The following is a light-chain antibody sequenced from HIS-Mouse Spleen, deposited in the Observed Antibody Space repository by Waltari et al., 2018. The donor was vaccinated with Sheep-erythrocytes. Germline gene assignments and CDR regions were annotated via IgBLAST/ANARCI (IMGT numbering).Light chain of an antibody. V-gene: IGLV3-1*01. CDR3: QAWDSSTAWV. CDR1: HWGDKY. Sequence: SYELTQPPSVSVSPGQTASITFSGAHWGDKYVCRYQQKPGQPTVLVIYQDSKRPSGIPERFSGSNSGNTATLTISGTQAMDEADYYCQAWDSSTAWVFGGGTKLTVL. J-gene: IGLJ3*02. CDR2: QDS.